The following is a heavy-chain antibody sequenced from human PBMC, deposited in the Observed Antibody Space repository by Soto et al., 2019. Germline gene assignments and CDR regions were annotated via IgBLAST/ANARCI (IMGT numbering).Heavy chain of an antibody. CDR2: ISYDGSNK. V-gene: IGHV3-30*18. D-gene: IGHD3-9*01. J-gene: IGHJ4*02. CDR3: AKDQFYYILTGYYGPLDY. CDR1: GFTFSSYG. Sequence: PGGSLRLSCAASGFTFSSYGMHWVRQAPGKGLEWVAVISYDGSNKYYADSVKGRFTISRDNSKNTLYLQMNSLRAEDTAVYYCAKDQFYYILTGYYGPLDYWGQGTQVTVSS.